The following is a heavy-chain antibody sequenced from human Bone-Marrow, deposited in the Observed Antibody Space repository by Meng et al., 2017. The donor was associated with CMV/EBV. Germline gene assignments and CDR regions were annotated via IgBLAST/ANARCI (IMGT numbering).Heavy chain of an antibody. V-gene: IGHV3-53*01. CDR1: GFTVSSKY. CDR2: IYRDGST. CDR3: ARVDSGWLHIDY. D-gene: IGHD6-19*01. Sequence: GESLQISCAASGFTVSSKYMTWVRQTPGKGLEWVSVIYRDGSTYYADSVKGRFTISRDNSKNTLNLQMNSLIPADTAVYYCARVDSGWLHIDYWGHGTLVTFYS. J-gene: IGHJ4*01.